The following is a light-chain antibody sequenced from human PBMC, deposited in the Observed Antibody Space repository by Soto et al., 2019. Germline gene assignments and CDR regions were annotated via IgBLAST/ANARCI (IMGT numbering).Light chain of an antibody. CDR2: GAS. CDR3: QQYGSSPFT. CDR1: QSVSSSY. V-gene: IGKV3-20*01. J-gene: IGKJ3*01. Sequence: ESVLTQSPGTLSMSPGERATLSCRASQSVSSSYSAWYQQKPGQAPRLLIYGASSRATGIPDRFSGSGSGTDFTLTISRLAPEDFAVYYCQQYGSSPFTFAPGTKVDIK.